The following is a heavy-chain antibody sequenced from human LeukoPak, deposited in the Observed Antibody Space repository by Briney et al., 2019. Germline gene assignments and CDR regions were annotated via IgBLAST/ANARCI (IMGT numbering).Heavy chain of an antibody. D-gene: IGHD2-15*01. CDR2: ISGSDDGT. J-gene: IGHJ4*02. Sequence: HPGGSLRLSCVASGFTFSTYAMSWVRQIPGKGLEWVSAISGSDDGTYYADSVKGRFTISRDNSRNTLYLQMNTLRAEDTAVYFCAKSPVSSCRGSFCYPFDYWGQGNLVTVSS. CDR3: AKSPVSSCRGSFCYPFDY. V-gene: IGHV3-23*01. CDR1: GFTFSTYA.